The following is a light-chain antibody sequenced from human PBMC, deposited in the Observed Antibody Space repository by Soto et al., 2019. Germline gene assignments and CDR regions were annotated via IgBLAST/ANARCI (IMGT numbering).Light chain of an antibody. J-gene: IGKJ2*01. CDR3: QQFYGSPPYT. Sequence: DIVMSQSPNFLAVSLGERATINCKSSQSVLYSSNNKNYLAWYQLKPGQPPKLLISWASTRESGVPDRFSGSGSGTDFTLTISSLQAEDVAVYYCQQFYGSPPYTFGQGTKLEIK. V-gene: IGKV4-1*01. CDR2: WAS. CDR1: QSVLYSSNNKNY.